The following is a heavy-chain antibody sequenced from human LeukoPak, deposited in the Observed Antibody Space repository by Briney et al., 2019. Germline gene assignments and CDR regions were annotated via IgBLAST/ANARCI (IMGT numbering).Heavy chain of an antibody. V-gene: IGHV1-2*02. CDR2: INPNSGGT. J-gene: IGHJ4*02. CDR3: ARDCSGGSCYSDDY. D-gene: IGHD2-15*01. CDR1: GYTFTGYY. Sequence: ASVKVSCKASGYTFTGYYMHWVRQAPGQGLEWMGWINPNSGGTNYAQKFQGRVTMTRDTSISTAYMELSRLRSDDTAVYYCARDCSGGSCYSDDYWGQGTLVTVSS.